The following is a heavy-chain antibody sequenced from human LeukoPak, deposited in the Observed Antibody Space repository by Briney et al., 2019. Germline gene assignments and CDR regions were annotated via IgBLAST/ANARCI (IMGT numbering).Heavy chain of an antibody. CDR2: IYYSGST. Sequence: PSETLSLTCTVSGGFISSSSYYWGWVRQPPGKGLEWIGSIYYSGSTYYNPTLKSRVTISVDTSKNQFSLKLSSVTAADTAVYYCASGRGEIWSHVDYWGQGTLVTVSS. D-gene: IGHD3-3*01. V-gene: IGHV4-39*07. J-gene: IGHJ4*02. CDR1: GGFISSSSYY. CDR3: ASGRGEIWSHVDY.